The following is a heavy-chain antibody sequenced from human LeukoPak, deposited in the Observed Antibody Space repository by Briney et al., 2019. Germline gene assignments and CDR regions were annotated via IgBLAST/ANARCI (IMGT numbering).Heavy chain of an antibody. CDR1: GFTFDDYS. CDR3: ARDQDYGDAGYFDL. Sequence: GGSLRLSCTASGFTFDDYSMHWVRQPPGKGLEWVSLISRDGGHTHYADSVKGRFTVSRDNSKNTLYLQMSSLRAEDTAVYYCARDQDYGDAGYFDLWGRGTLVTVSS. V-gene: IGHV3-43*02. CDR2: ISRDGGHT. D-gene: IGHD4-17*01. J-gene: IGHJ2*01.